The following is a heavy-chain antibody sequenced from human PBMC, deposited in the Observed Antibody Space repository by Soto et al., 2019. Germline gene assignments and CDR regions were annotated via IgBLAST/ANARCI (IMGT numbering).Heavy chain of an antibody. V-gene: IGHV5-51*01. CDR1: GYTFTIYW. CDR2: IYPSDSDT. CDR3: ARPANPAPDHFHX. J-gene: IGHJ4*02. Sequence: GEALKISWQVSGYTFTIYWIGWVRQMPGKGLELMGIIYPSDSDTRYSPSFQGQVTISAEQSINTAYLQWDSLKASDTAIYYCARPANPAPDHFHXWGQATPLTVSX.